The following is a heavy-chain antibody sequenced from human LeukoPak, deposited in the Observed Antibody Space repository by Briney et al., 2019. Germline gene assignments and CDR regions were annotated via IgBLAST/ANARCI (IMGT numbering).Heavy chain of an antibody. CDR1: GFTFGKYW. CDR3: ARDQYDTWSRRGNFDS. D-gene: IGHD3-3*01. CDR2: IKLDGSEK. Sequence: GSLRLSCVASGFTFGKYWMSWVRQAPGKGLEWVANIKLDGSEKKYVDSVKGRFTISRDNTKNSLYLQMNSLRAEDTAVFYCARDQYDTWSRRGNFDSWGQGTLVIVSS. J-gene: IGHJ4*02. V-gene: IGHV3-7*03.